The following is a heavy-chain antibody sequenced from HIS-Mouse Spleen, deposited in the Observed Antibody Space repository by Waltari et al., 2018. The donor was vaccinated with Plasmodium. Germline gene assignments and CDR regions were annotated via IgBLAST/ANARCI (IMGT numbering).Heavy chain of an antibody. CDR1: GYTFTGYY. CDR2: INPNREGT. V-gene: IGHV1-2*02. Sequence: QVQLVQSGAEVKKPGASVKVSCKASGYTFTGYYMHWVRQAPGQGLEWMGWINPNREGTNYAQKFQGRVTMTRDTSISTAYMELSRLRSDDTAVYYCARVLGYKAAAGTFVEYFQHWGQGTLVTVSS. J-gene: IGHJ1*01. CDR3: ARVLGYKAAAGTFVEYFQH. D-gene: IGHD6-13*01.